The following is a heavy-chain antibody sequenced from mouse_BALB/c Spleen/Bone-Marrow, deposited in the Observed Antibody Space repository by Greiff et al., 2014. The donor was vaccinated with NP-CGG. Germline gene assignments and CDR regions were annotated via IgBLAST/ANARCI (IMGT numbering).Heavy chain of an antibody. CDR1: GFTFSSFG. Sequence: DVHLVESGGGLVQPGGSRKLSCAASGFTFSSFGMHWVRQAPERGLEWVAYISSGSSTIFYADTVKGRFTISRDNPKNTLFLQMTSLRSEDTAMYYCARRGNWEDFDYWGQGTTLTVSS. D-gene: IGHD4-1*01. J-gene: IGHJ2*01. CDR3: ARRGNWEDFDY. CDR2: ISSGSSTI. V-gene: IGHV5-17*02.